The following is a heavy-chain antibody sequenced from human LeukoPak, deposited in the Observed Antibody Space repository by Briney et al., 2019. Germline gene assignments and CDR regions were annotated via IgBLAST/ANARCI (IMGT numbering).Heavy chain of an antibody. Sequence: PGGSLRLSCAASGFTFSSYSMNWVRQAPGKGLEWVSSISSSSSYIYYADSVKGRFTISRDNAKNSLYLQMDSLRAEDTAVYYCARRGSTVVTNFDYWGQGTLVTVSS. J-gene: IGHJ4*02. CDR3: ARRGSTVVTNFDY. CDR2: ISSSSSYI. V-gene: IGHV3-21*01. D-gene: IGHD4-23*01. CDR1: GFTFSSYS.